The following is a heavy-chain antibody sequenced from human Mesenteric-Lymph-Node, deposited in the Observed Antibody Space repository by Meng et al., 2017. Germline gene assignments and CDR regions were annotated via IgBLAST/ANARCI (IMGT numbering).Heavy chain of an antibody. D-gene: IGHD1-7*01. Sequence: QVPLHEAGPGLVRPWETLSLTCTVSGDSVNTHYYWSWVRQPPGKGLEWIGEVYHRGDTNYNPSLKSRVDISVDKSKNQFYLSLFSVTAADTAVYYCGRDQGRELINHWGQGTLVTVSS. CDR3: GRDQGRELINH. CDR1: GDSVNTHYY. V-gene: IGHV4-4*02. J-gene: IGHJ4*02. CDR2: VYHRGDT.